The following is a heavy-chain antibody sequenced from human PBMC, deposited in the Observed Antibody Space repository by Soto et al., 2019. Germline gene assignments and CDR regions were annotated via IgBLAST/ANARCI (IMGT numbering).Heavy chain of an antibody. J-gene: IGHJ6*02. Sequence: QVQLVQSGAEVKKPGSSVKVSCKASGGTFSSYAISWVRQAPGQGLEWMGGIISIFGTANYAQKLQGRVTITADESTSTAYMELSSLRSEDTAVYYCARDGYSYGDYYYGMDVWGQGTTVTVSS. D-gene: IGHD5-18*01. CDR1: GGTFSSYA. CDR2: IISIFGTA. CDR3: ARDGYSYGDYYYGMDV. V-gene: IGHV1-69*01.